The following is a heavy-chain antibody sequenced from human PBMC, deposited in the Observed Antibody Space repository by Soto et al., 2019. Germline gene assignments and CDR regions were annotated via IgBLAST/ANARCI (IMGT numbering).Heavy chain of an antibody. CDR3: VRQGIGPLHGLVDV. D-gene: IGHD3-10*01. CDR2: IYEVGST. Sequence: QVQLQESGPGMVKPSETLSLTCTVSSDPTSTHNWGWIRQTPGKGLEWIGYIYEVGSTSYNPSLHSRVTLSLDRSTKQLSLKLRSATAADPAMYHCVRQGIGPLHGLVDVWGRGTTVTVSS. V-gene: IGHV4-59*08. J-gene: IGHJ6*02. CDR1: SDPTSTHN.